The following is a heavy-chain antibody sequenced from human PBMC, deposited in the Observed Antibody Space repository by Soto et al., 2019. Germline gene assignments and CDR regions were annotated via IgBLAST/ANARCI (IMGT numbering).Heavy chain of an antibody. CDR2: IYYSGST. J-gene: IGHJ4*02. CDR3: ARGGYSYGNFDY. Sequence: QVQLQESGPGLVKPSQTLSLTCTVSGGSISSGGYYWSWIRQHPGKGLEWIGYIYYSGSTYYNPSLKSRVTIAVDTSKNQFSLKLSSVTAADTAVYYCARGGYSYGNFDYWGQGTLVTVSS. CDR1: GGSISSGGYY. D-gene: IGHD5-18*01. V-gene: IGHV4-31*03.